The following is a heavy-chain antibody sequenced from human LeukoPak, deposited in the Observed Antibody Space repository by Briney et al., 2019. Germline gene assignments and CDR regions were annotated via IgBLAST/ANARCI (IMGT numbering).Heavy chain of an antibody. CDR1: GFTFSSYA. CDR3: AREIAAAGTELSDY. D-gene: IGHD6-13*01. Sequence: GSLRLSCAASGFTFSSYAMHWVRQAPGKGLEWVAVISYDGSNKYYADSVKGRFTISRDNSKNTLYLQMNSLRAEDTAVYYCAREIAAAGTELSDYWGQGTLVTVSS. V-gene: IGHV3-30-3*01. J-gene: IGHJ4*02. CDR2: ISYDGSNK.